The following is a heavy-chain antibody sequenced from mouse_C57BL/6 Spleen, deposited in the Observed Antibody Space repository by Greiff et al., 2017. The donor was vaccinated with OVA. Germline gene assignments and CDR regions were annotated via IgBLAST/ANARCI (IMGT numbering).Heavy chain of an antibody. CDR3: ARLSKGYFDD. CDR1: GYSITSGYY. D-gene: IGHD2-5*01. CDR2: ISYDGSN. J-gene: IGHJ2*01. Sequence: VQLKESGPGLVKPSQSLSLTCSVTGYSITSGYYWNWIRQFPGNKLEWMGYISYDGSNNYNPSLKNLISITRDTSKNQFFLKLNSVTTEDTATYYGARLSKGYFDDGGQGTTLTVSS. V-gene: IGHV3-6*01.